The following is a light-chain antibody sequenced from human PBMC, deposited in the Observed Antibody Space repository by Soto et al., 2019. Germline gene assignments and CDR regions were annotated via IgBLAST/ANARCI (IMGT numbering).Light chain of an antibody. Sequence: DVVMTQSPLSLPVTLGQPASISCRSSQSLVYSDGNTYLNWFQQRPGQSPRRLIYMGSNRDLGVPDRFSGSGSGTDFTLKISRVEAEDVGVYYCMQGTHWPPFTFGPGTRVDIK. J-gene: IGKJ3*01. V-gene: IGKV2-30*01. CDR3: MQGTHWPPFT. CDR2: MGS. CDR1: QSLVYSDGNTY.